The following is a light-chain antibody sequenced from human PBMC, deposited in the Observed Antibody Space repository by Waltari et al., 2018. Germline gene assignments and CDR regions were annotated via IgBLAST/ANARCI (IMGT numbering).Light chain of an antibody. CDR2: EAT. Sequence: ETTLTQSPAFMSATPRDKVNISCRASQYIDDEMNWYQQKPGEGAIFIIQEATTLVPGIPPRFSGSGYGTDFTLTINNIQSEDVASYFCLEHDNFPTHTFGQGTKLEIK. J-gene: IGKJ2*01. V-gene: IGKV5-2*01. CDR3: LEHDNFPTHT. CDR1: QYIDDE.